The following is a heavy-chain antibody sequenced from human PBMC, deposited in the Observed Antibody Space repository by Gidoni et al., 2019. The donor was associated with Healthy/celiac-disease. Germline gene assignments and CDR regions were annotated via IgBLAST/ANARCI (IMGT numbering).Heavy chain of an antibody. D-gene: IGHD1-26*01. Sequence: QVQLVQSGAEVKKPGASVKVSCKASGYTFTSYYMHWVRQAPGQGLEWMGIINPSGGSTSYAQKFQGRVTMTRDTSTSTVYMGLSSLRSEDTAVYYCARERQGVGATTFEADYWGQGTLVTVSS. J-gene: IGHJ4*02. CDR3: ARERQGVGATTFEADY. CDR1: GYTFTSYY. CDR2: INPSGGST. V-gene: IGHV1-46*01.